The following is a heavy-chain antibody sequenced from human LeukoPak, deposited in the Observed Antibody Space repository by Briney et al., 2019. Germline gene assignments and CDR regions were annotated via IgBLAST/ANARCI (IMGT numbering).Heavy chain of an antibody. J-gene: IGHJ4*02. CDR1: GGSISSSSYH. Sequence: SETLSLTCTVSGGSISSSSYHWGWIRQPPGKGLDWIGSIYYSGSTYYNPSLKSRVTISVDTSKNQFSLKLSSVTAADTAVYYCARLYYYDSSGYYPFDYWGQGILVTVSS. V-gene: IGHV4-39*07. D-gene: IGHD3-22*01. CDR2: IYYSGST. CDR3: ARLYYYDSSGYYPFDY.